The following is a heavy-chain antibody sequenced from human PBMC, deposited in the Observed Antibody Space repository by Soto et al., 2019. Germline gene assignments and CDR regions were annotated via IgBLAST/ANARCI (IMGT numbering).Heavy chain of an antibody. J-gene: IGHJ4*02. CDR1: GFTFSSYA. CDR2: ISGSGGST. Sequence: EVQLLESGGGLVQPGGSLRLSCAASGFTFSSYAMSWVLQAPGKGLEWVSAISGSGGSTYYADSVKGRFTISRDNSKNTLYLQMNSLRAEDTAVYYCAKVLRGYYGSGTFDYWGQGTLVTVSS. D-gene: IGHD3-10*01. V-gene: IGHV3-23*01. CDR3: AKVLRGYYGSGTFDY.